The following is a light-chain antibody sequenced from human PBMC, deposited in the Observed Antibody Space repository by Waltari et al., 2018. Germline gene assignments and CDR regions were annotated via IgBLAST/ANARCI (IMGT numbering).Light chain of an antibody. CDR3: CSHAGSSTVV. CDR2: EVS. CDR1: SSDVGSHNL. Sequence: QSALTQPASVSGSPGQSITISCTGTSSDVGSHNLVSWYHQHPGKAPKPMIYEVSTRPSGVSNRFSGSKSGNTASLTISGLQAEDEADYYCCSHAGSSTVVFGGGTKLTVL. V-gene: IGLV2-23*02. J-gene: IGLJ2*01.